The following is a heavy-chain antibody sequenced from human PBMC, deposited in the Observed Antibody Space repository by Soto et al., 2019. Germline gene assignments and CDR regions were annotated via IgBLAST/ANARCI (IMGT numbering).Heavy chain of an antibody. CDR3: ARHYSGYEVYYYYGIDV. D-gene: IGHD5-12*01. V-gene: IGHV4-39*01. Sequence: SETLSLTCTVSGGSISSSSYYWGWIRQPPGKGLEWIGSIYYSGSTYYNPSLKSRVTLSVDTSNNQFSLKLSSVTAADTAVYYCARHYSGYEVYYYYGIDVWGQGTTVTVSS. CDR1: GGSISSSSYY. CDR2: IYYSGST. J-gene: IGHJ6*02.